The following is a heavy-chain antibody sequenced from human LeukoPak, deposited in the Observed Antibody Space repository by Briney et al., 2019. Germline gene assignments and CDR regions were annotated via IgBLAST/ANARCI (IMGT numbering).Heavy chain of an antibody. J-gene: IGHJ4*02. D-gene: IGHD6-13*01. CDR3: AKAAAAPGFDF. Sequence: GGSLRLSCAASGFTPSSYALNWVRQAPGKGLEWVATVSGSGDRMYHADSVKGRFTISRDNSKNTIYLQMNSLRAEDTALYYCAKAAAAPGFDFWGQGTLVTVSS. CDR1: GFTPSSYA. V-gene: IGHV3-23*01. CDR2: VSGSGDRM.